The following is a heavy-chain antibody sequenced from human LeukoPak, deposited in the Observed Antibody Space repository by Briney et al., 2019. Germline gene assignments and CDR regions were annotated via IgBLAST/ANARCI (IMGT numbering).Heavy chain of an antibody. CDR2: IFYSGST. CDR3: ARDRRGGNFFDY. D-gene: IGHD4-23*01. J-gene: IGHJ4*02. V-gene: IGHV4-31*02. Sequence: WVRQHPGKGLEWIGFIFYSGSTYYNPSLKSRVTMSVDTSKNQFSLKLSSVTAADTAVYYCARDRRGGNFFDYWGQGTLVSVSS.